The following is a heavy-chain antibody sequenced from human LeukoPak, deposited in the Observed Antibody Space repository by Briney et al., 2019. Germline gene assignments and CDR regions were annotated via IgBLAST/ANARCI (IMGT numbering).Heavy chain of an antibody. Sequence: GGSLRLSCAASGFTVSRKYMSWVRQAPGKGLEWVSTIYSGGSTYSADSVKGRFTISRDNSKNTLDLQMNSLRVEDAGVYYCVTPMREATGPYYYYAMDVWGQGTTVTVSS. CDR3: VTPMREATGPYYYYAMDV. CDR1: GFTVSRKY. V-gene: IGHV3-53*05. D-gene: IGHD6-13*01. J-gene: IGHJ6*02. CDR2: IYSGGST.